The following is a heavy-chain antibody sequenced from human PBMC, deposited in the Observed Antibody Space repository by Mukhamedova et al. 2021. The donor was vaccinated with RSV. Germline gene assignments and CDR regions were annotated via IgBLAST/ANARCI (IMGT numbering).Heavy chain of an antibody. J-gene: IGHJ4*02. D-gene: IGHD5-18*01. Sequence: DWIGYISYSGSTNYNPSLESRVTLSADTSKNQFSLKMTSVTAADTAVYYCAREGYSDGLDYWGQGTLVTVSS. CDR3: AREGYSDGLDY. CDR2: ISYSGST. V-gene: IGHV4-59*01.